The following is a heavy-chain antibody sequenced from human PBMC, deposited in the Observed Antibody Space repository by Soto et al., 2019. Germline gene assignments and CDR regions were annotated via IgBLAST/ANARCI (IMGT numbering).Heavy chain of an antibody. CDR2: ISYDGSNK. J-gene: IGHJ4*02. V-gene: IGHV3-30*18. Sequence: GGSLRLSCAASGFTFSSYGMHWVRQAPGKGLEWVAVISYDGSNKYYADSVKGRFTISRDNSKNTLYLQMNSLRAEDTAVYYCAKGFYGDSRGYFDYWGQGTLVTVSS. CDR1: GFTFSSYG. CDR3: AKGFYGDSRGYFDY. D-gene: IGHD4-17*01.